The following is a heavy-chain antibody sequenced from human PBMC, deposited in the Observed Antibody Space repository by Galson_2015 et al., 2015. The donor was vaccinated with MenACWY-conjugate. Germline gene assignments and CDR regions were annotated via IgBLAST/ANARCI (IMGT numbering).Heavy chain of an antibody. Sequence: QSGAEVKKPGESLKISCTASGYRFTDFWIGWVHQMPGKGLEWMGIIYPSDSDTRYSPSFQGQVTISADRSISTAYLQWSSLKASDTAMYYCASRFSYGAGRYGMDVWGHGTTVTVSS. CDR3: ASRFSYGAGRYGMDV. CDR2: IYPSDSDT. CDR1: GYRFTDFW. V-gene: IGHV5-51*07. D-gene: IGHD3-10*01. J-gene: IGHJ6*02.